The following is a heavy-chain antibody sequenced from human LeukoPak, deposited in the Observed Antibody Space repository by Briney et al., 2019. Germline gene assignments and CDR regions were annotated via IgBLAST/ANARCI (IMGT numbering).Heavy chain of an antibody. J-gene: IGHJ4*02. CDR1: GFTFSYYV. Sequence: GGSLRLSCAASGFTFSYYVMHWVRQAPGKGLEWVAVISYDGSNKYYADSVKGRFTISRDNSKNTVSLQMNSLRAEDTAVYYCAKGEAGYSYGPFDYWGQGTLVTVSS. CDR2: ISYDGSNK. D-gene: IGHD5-18*01. V-gene: IGHV3-30*18. CDR3: AKGEAGYSYGPFDY.